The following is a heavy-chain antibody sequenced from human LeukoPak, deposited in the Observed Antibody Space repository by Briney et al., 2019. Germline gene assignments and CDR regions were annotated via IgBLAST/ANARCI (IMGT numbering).Heavy chain of an antibody. CDR3: VKDPRDTYGTNWFVS. J-gene: IGHJ5*01. CDR1: GFSFGKYA. V-gene: IGHV3-23*01. Sequence: GSLRLSCVASGFSFGKYAMSWVRQAPGKGLQWVSQISGTGGATWYAGFARDRFTISRDNSKKTLYLQMSGLRVEDTAMYYCVKDPRDTYGTNWFVSWGQGTLLIVSS. CDR2: ISGTGGAT. D-gene: IGHD2-21*01.